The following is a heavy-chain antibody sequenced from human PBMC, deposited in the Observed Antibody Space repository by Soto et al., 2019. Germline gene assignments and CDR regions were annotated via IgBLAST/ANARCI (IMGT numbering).Heavy chain of an antibody. CDR3: ARLAGYYDSSGPDASDY. D-gene: IGHD3-22*01. V-gene: IGHV5-51*01. CDR1: GYSFTSYW. Sequence: PGESLKISCKGSGYSFTSYWIVWVRQMPGKGLEWMGIIYPGDSDTRYSPSFQGQVTISADKSITTAYLQWSSLKASDTAMYYCARLAGYYDSSGPDASDYWGQGTLVTVSS. J-gene: IGHJ4*02. CDR2: IYPGDSDT.